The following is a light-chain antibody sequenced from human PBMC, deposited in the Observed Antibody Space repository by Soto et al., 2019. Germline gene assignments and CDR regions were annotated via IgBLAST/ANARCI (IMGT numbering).Light chain of an antibody. CDR2: KAS. CDR3: QQYNTSPWT. V-gene: IGKV1-5*03. Sequence: DIQMTQSPSTLSASVGDRVTITCRASQSISDWLAWYQQKPGKAPKILIYKASTLESGVPSRFSGSGSGTEFTLTINSLQPDDFAIYSCQQYNTSPWTFGQGTKVEIK. CDR1: QSISDW. J-gene: IGKJ2*02.